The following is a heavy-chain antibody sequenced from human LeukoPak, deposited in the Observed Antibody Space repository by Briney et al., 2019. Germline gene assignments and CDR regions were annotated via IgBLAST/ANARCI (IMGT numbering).Heavy chain of an antibody. J-gene: IGHJ3*02. CDR3: ARVPLFTYDSSGSAFDT. CDR1: GDSVSSNSAA. CDR2: TYYRSKWYN. V-gene: IGHV6-1*01. D-gene: IGHD3-22*01. Sequence: SQTLSLTCAISGDSVSSNSAAWNWIRQSPSRGLEWLGRTYYRSKWYNDYAVSVKSRITINPDTSKNQFSLQLNSVTPEDTAVYYCARVPLFTYDSSGSAFDTWGQGTMVTVSS.